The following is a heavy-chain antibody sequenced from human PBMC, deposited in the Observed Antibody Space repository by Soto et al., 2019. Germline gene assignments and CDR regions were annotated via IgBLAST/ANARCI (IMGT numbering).Heavy chain of an antibody. D-gene: IGHD2-2*03. CDR2: ISGSGGST. V-gene: IGHV3-23*01. CDR1: GFTFSSYA. CDR3: AMDSAFVQTLYDAFAI. Sequence: EVQLLESGGGLVQPGGSLRLSCAASGFTFSSYAMSWVRQAPGKGLEWVSAISGSGGSTYYADSVKGRFTISRDNSTRPVDLRMARLRGEGTGVYYCAMDSAFVQTLYDAFAIWGQGTMVTVSS. J-gene: IGHJ3*02.